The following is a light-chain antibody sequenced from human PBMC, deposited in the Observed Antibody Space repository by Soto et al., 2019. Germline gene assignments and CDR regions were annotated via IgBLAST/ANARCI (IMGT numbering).Light chain of an antibody. CDR2: DVS. CDR3: LQYASLPLT. CDR1: QDISNY. V-gene: IGKV1-33*01. Sequence: DIQMTQYPPSLSVSVGNRVTITCQASQDISNYLHWFQQKPGKAPQLLIFDVSNLQTGVPSRFSGGGSGTDFALTISSLEPEDIATYYCLQYASLPLTFAQGRRLE. J-gene: IGKJ5*01.